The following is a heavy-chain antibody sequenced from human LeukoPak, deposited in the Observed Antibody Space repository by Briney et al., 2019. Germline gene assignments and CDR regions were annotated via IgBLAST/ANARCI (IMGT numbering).Heavy chain of an antibody. CDR2: INSDGSST. CDR3: ARESGSVTSEVDFDY. CDR1: GFTFSSYW. V-gene: IGHV3-74*01. J-gene: IGHJ4*02. D-gene: IGHD4-17*01. Sequence: GGSLRLSCAASGFTFSSYWVHWVRQAPGKGLVWVSRINSDGSSTSYADSVKGRFTISRDNAKNSLYLQMNSLRAEDTAVYYCARESGSVTSEVDFDYWGQGTLVTVSS.